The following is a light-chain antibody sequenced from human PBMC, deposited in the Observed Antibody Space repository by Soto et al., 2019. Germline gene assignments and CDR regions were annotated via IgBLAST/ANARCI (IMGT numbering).Light chain of an antibody. CDR1: QSVSSY. CDR3: QQRFNWPPKYT. V-gene: IGKV3-11*01. CDR2: DAS. Sequence: EIVLTQSPATLSLSPGERATLSCRASQSVSSYLAWYQQKPGQAPRLLIYDASNRATGIPARFSGSGSGTDFTLTISILEPEDFAVYYCQQRFNWPPKYTFGQGTKLEIK. J-gene: IGKJ2*01.